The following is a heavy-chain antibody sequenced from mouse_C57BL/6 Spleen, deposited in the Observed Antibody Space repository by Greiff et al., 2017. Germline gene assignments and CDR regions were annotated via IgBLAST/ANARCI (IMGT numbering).Heavy chain of an antibody. Sequence: EVKLVESGPGLVKPSQSLSLTCSVTGYSITSGYYWNWIRQFPGNKLEWMGYISYDGSNNYNPSLKNRISITRDTSKNQFFLKLNSVTTEDTATYYCARDPYDYDIAYWGQGTLVTVSA. J-gene: IGHJ3*01. CDR2: ISYDGSN. CDR1: GYSITSGYY. V-gene: IGHV3-6*01. D-gene: IGHD2-4*01. CDR3: ARDPYDYDIAY.